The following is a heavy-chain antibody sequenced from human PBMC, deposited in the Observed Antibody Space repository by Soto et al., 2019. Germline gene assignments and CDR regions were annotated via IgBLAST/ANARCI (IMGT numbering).Heavy chain of an antibody. V-gene: IGHV3-11*01. Sequence: QVQLVESGGGLVKPGGSLRLSCAASGFTFSDYYMSWIRQAPGKGLEWVSYISSSGSTIYYADSVKGRFTISRDNAKNSLYLQMNSLRAEDTAVYYCARDDIVVVPAAPYYYYYMDVWGKGTTVTVSS. CDR2: ISSSGSTI. CDR1: GFTFSDYY. D-gene: IGHD2-2*01. J-gene: IGHJ6*03. CDR3: ARDDIVVVPAAPYYYYYMDV.